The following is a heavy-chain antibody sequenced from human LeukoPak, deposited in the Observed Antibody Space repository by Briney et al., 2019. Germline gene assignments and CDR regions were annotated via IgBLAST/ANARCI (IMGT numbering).Heavy chain of an antibody. J-gene: IGHJ6*03. CDR2: INHNSGGT. V-gene: IGHV1-2*02. D-gene: IGHD5-12*01. CDR3: ARGIVATIRADYYYYYMDV. CDR1: GYTFTGYY. Sequence: ASVKVFCKASGYTFTGYYMHWVRQAPGQGLEWMGWINHNSGGTNYAQNFQGRVTMTRDTSISTAYMELSRLRSDDTAVYYCARGIVATIRADYYYYYMDVWGKGTTVTVSS.